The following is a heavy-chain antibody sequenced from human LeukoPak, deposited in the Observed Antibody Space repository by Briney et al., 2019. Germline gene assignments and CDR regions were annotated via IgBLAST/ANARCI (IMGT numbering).Heavy chain of an antibody. D-gene: IGHD5-24*01. J-gene: IGHJ4*02. CDR2: MNPNSGNT. V-gene: IGHV1-8*01. CDR1: GYTFTSYD. Sequence: ASVKVSCKASGYTFTSYDINWVRQAPGQGLEWMGWMNPNSGNTGYAQKFQGRVTMTRNTSISTAYMELSSLRSEDTAVYYCARSRDCYNLHFDYWGQGTLVTVSS. CDR3: ARSRDCYNLHFDY.